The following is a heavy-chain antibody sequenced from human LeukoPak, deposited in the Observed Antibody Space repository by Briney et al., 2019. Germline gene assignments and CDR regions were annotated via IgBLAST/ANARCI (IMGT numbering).Heavy chain of an antibody. J-gene: IGHJ2*01. V-gene: IGHV4-59*08. CDR3: ARHPAYYDILTGYWYFDL. CDR2: IYYSGST. D-gene: IGHD3-9*01. CDR1: GXSISSYY. Sequence: SETLSLTCTVSGXSISSYYWSWIRQPPGKGLEWIGYIYYSGSTNYNPSLKSRVTISVDTSKNQFSLKLSSATAADTAVYYCARHPAYYDILTGYWYFDLWGRGTLVTVSS.